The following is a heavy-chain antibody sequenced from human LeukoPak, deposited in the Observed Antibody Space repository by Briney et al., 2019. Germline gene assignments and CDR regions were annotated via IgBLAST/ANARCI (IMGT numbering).Heavy chain of an antibody. Sequence: GGSLRLSCAASGFTFSDYNMRWIRQAPGKGLEWVSSISRSGSTKYYADSVKGRFTISRDNAKNSLYLQMNSLRAEDTAVYYGARPLPRAQNWFAPGGRGPLVPVSS. J-gene: IGHJ5*02. D-gene: IGHD1-26*01. V-gene: IGHV3-11*04. CDR1: GFTFSDYN. CDR3: ARPLPRAQNWFAP. CDR2: ISRSGSTK.